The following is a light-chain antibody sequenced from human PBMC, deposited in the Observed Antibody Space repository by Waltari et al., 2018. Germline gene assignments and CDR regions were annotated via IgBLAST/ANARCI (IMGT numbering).Light chain of an antibody. V-gene: IGLV2-14*01. Sequence: QSALTQPASVSGSPGQSLTISCTGTSSDVCVYNHVSWYQQLPGKTPKLIISEGSNRPSGVSDRFSGSKSGNTASLTISGLQAEDEADYYCTSYTSISTRVFGGGTKLTVL. J-gene: IGLJ3*02. CDR2: EGS. CDR1: SSDVCVYNH. CDR3: TSYTSISTRV.